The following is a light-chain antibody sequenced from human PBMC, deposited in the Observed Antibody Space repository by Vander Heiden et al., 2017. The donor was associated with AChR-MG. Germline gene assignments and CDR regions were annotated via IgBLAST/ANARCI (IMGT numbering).Light chain of an antibody. V-gene: IGLV1-40*01. CDR2: GDD. Sequence: QSVLTQSPSVSGAPGPRVTISCTARRSNIGAGYDVRWYQHLPGAAPKLLIYGDDRRPSGVPDRFSGSKSGTSASLAITGLQAEDEADYCCQSYDSSLSGYVFGTGTKVTVL. CDR1: RSNIGAGYD. CDR3: QSYDSSLSGYV. J-gene: IGLJ1*01.